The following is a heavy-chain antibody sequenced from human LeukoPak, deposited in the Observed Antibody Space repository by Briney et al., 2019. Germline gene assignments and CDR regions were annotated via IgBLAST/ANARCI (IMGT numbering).Heavy chain of an antibody. CDR2: IYYSGST. V-gene: IGHV4-59*01. D-gene: IGHD6-25*01. CDR3: ASARLGSGLEGAFDV. CDR1: GGSFSGYH. Sequence: PSETLSLTCAVYGGSFSGYHWSWIRQPPGKGLEWIGYIYYSGSTNYNPSLKSRVNISVDTSKKQFSLKLRSVTAADTAVYYCASARLGSGLEGAFDVWGQGTMVTVSS. J-gene: IGHJ3*01.